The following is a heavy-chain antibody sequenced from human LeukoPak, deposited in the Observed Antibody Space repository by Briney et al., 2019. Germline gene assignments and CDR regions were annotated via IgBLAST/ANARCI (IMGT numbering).Heavy chain of an antibody. V-gene: IGHV3-7*01. CDR3: ARDPSGQAGTIYYYYYMDV. D-gene: IGHD6-19*01. CDR1: GFTFSSYW. CDR2: IKQDGSEK. J-gene: IGHJ6*03. Sequence: GGSLRLSCAASGFTFSSYWMHWVRQTPGKGLEWVANIKQDGSEKYYVDSVKGRFTISRDNAKNSLYLQMNSLRAEDTAVYYCARDPSGQAGTIYYYYYMDVWGKGTTVTVSS.